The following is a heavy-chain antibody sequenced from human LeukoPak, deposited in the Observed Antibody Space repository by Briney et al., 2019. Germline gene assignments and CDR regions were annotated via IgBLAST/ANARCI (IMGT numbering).Heavy chain of an antibody. CDR1: GFTFSSYG. D-gene: IGHD3-10*01. J-gene: IGHJ4*02. CDR2: ISYDGSNK. CDR3: AKGGRGVIPLLDY. Sequence: PPGGSLRLSCAASGFTFSSYGMHWVRQAPGKGLEWVAVISYDGSNKYYADSVKGRFTISRDNSKNTLYLQMNSLRAEDTAVYYCAKGGRGVIPLLDYWGQGTLVTVSS. V-gene: IGHV3-30*18.